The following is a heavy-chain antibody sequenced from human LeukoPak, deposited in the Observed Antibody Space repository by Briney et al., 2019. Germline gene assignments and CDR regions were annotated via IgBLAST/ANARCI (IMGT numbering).Heavy chain of an antibody. CDR2: IYYSGST. Sequence: SETLSLTCTVSGGSISRYYWSWIRQPPGKGLEWIGYIYYSGSTNYNPSLKSRVTISVDTSKNQFSLKLSSVTAADTAVYYCARTMYYYGSGDSDYWGQGTLVTVSS. CDR3: ARTMYYYGSGDSDY. CDR1: GGSISRYY. V-gene: IGHV4-59*01. J-gene: IGHJ4*02. D-gene: IGHD3-10*01.